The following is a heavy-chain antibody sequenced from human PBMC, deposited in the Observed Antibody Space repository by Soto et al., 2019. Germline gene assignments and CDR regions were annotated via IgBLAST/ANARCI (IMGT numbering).Heavy chain of an antibody. CDR3: ARAPKVSGSSQTRPDF. J-gene: IGHJ4*02. CDR1: SGSFSGYY. Sequence: SSETLSLTCSIYSGSFSGYYWSWIRQPPGKGLEWIGEISQSGNTNYSPSLKSRVSISIDTSKKQFSLNLASVSAADTAVYYCARAPKVSGSSQTRPDFWGQGTLVTVSS. D-gene: IGHD6-6*01. CDR2: ISQSGNT. V-gene: IGHV4-34*01.